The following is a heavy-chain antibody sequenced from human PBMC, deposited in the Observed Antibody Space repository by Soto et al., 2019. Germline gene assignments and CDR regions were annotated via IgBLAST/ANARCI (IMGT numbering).Heavy chain of an antibody. CDR3: ARASCSGGSCYSYYYYGMDV. Sequence: QVQLVQSGAEVKKPGASVKVSCKASGYTFTSYDINWVRQATGQGLEWMGWMNPNSGNTGYAQKFQGRVTMTRNTSISTAYMELSSLRSEDTAVYYCARASCSGGSCYSYYYYGMDVWGQGTTVTVSS. CDR1: GYTFTSYD. V-gene: IGHV1-8*01. CDR2: MNPNSGNT. D-gene: IGHD2-15*01. J-gene: IGHJ6*02.